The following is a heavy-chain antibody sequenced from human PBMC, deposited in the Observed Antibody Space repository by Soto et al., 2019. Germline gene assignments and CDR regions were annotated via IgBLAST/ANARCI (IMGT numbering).Heavy chain of an antibody. CDR2: ISYDGSNK. Sequence: GGSLRLSCAASGFTFSSYGMHWVRQAPGKGLEWVAVISYDGSNKYYADSVKGRLTIARDNSKNTVYLQMNSLRAEDRAVYDGANCEEAGGGSYYYYYGMDVWGQGTTVTVSS. V-gene: IGHV3-30*18. CDR1: GFTFSSYG. J-gene: IGHJ6*02. D-gene: IGHD1-26*01. CDR3: ANCEEAGGGSYYYYYGMDV.